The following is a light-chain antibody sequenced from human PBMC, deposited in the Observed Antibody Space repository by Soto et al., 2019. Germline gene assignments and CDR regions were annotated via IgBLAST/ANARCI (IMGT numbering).Light chain of an antibody. Sequence: DIQMTQSPSSLSASVRDRLTISCRASRSISTHLNWYQHKAGSAPKLLIHDASNLQGGVPSRFSGSGSGTDFTLTISSLQPEDFATYYCQQSFGTPWTFGQGTKVE. CDR1: RSISTH. CDR3: QQSFGTPWT. V-gene: IGKV1-39*01. CDR2: DAS. J-gene: IGKJ1*01.